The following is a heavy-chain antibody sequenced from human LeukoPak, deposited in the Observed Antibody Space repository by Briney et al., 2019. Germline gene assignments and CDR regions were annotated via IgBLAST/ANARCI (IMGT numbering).Heavy chain of an antibody. J-gene: IGHJ6*02. CDR3: AKEGVVPAAISDYYYYYGMDV. CDR2: ISGSGGST. V-gene: IGHV3-23*01. D-gene: IGHD2-2*02. Sequence: PGASLRPSCAASGFTFSSYAMSWVRQAPGKGLEWVSAISGSGGSTYYADSVKGRFTISRDNSKNTLYLQMNSLRAEDTAVYYCAKEGVVPAAISDYYYYYGMDVWGQGTTVTVSS. CDR1: GFTFSSYA.